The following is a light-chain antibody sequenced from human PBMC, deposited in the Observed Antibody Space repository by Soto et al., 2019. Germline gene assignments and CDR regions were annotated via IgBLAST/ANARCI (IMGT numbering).Light chain of an antibody. Sequence: QSALTQPRSVSGSPGQSVIISCTGTRSDVGGYNFVSWYQHHPGKVPKLMIYDVSKRPSGVPDRFSGSKSDNTASLTISGLQAEDEADYYCCSYAGSYTVIFGGGTKLTVL. J-gene: IGLJ2*01. CDR2: DVS. CDR3: CSYAGSYTVI. V-gene: IGLV2-11*01. CDR1: RSDVGGYNF.